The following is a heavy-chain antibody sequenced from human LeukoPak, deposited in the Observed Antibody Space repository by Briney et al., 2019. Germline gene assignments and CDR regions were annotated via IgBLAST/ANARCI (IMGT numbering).Heavy chain of an antibody. D-gene: IGHD3-10*01. CDR3: AKGGSGSGTDLLDV. J-gene: IGHJ6*02. V-gene: IGHV3-30*18. CDR1: GFTFSSYG. CDR2: ISYDGSNK. Sequence: GGSLRLSCAASGFTFSSYGMHWVRQAPGKGLEWGAVISYDGSNKYYADSVKGRFTISRDNSKNTLYLQMNSLRAEDTAVYYCAKGGSGSGTDLLDVWGQGTTVTVSS.